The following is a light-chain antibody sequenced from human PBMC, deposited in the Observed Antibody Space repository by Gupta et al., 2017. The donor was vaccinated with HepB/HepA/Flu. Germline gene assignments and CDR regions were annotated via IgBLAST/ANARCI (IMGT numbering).Light chain of an antibody. V-gene: IGKV3-20*01. J-gene: IGKJ2*03. CDR2: GAS. CDR3: QQYRSSPFS. Sequence: DIVLTQSPGTLSLSPGERVTFSCRASESLSNSHLAWYQQKVGQAPRLLIYGASSRATGVSDRFSGSGSRTDFTLSISRLDPEDSAVYYCQQYRSSPFSFGQGTKLEI. CDR1: ESLSNSH.